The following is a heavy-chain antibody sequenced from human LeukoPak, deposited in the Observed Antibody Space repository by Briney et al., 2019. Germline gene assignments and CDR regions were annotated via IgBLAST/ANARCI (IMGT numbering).Heavy chain of an antibody. Sequence: GGSLRLSCAASGFTFSSYAMSWVRQAPGKGLEWVSAISGSGGSTYYADSVKGRFTISSDNSKNTLYLQMNSLRAEDTAVYYCAKGIASAVVAYFDYWGQGTLVTVSS. CDR2: ISGSGGST. CDR1: GFTFSSYA. V-gene: IGHV3-23*01. J-gene: IGHJ4*02. D-gene: IGHD2-15*01. CDR3: AKGIASAVVAYFDY.